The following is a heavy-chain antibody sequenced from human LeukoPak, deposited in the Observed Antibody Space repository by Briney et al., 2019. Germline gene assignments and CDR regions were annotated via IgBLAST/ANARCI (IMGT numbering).Heavy chain of an antibody. J-gene: IGHJ3*02. D-gene: IGHD6-13*01. Sequence: ASVKVSCKASGYTFTSYWISWVRQAPGEGLEWVGGVSANSGGTNYAQKFQGRVTMPSDKSISTAYMELSRLRSDDTAVYYSARAFSSSWYKGPTDAFDIWGQGTTVTVAS. CDR3: ARAFSSSWYKGPTDAFDI. CDR1: GYTFTSYW. CDR2: VSANSGGT. V-gene: IGHV1-2*02.